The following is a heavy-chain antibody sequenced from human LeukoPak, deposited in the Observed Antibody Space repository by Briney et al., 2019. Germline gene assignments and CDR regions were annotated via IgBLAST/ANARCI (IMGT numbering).Heavy chain of an antibody. CDR3: ARDRYSYGY. V-gene: IGHV4-59*12. Sequence: SETLSLTCTVSGGSISSYYWSWIRQPPGKGLERIGYIYYSGSTNYNPSLKSRVTISVDTSKNQFSLKLSSVTAADTAVYYCARDRYSYGYWGQGTLVTVSS. D-gene: IGHD5-18*01. CDR1: GGSISSYY. J-gene: IGHJ4*02. CDR2: IYYSGST.